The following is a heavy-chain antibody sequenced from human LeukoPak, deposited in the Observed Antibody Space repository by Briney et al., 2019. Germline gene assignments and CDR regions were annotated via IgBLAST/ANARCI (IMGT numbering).Heavy chain of an antibody. V-gene: IGHV4-38-2*02. Sequence: ETLSLTCTVSGYSISSGYYWGWIRQSPGKGLEWIGTIYHSGSTYYNPSLKSRVTISVDTSKNQFSLKLSTVTAADTAVYYCARHYSMTTVTSSFDYWGQGTLVTVSS. J-gene: IGHJ4*02. CDR1: GYSISSGYY. CDR2: IYHSGST. CDR3: ARHYSMTTVTSSFDY. D-gene: IGHD4-17*01.